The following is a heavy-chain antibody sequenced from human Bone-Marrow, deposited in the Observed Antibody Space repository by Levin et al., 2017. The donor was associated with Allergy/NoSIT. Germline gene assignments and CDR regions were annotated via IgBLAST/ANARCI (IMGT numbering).Heavy chain of an antibody. J-gene: IGHJ6*02. Sequence: LSLTCVASGFSFSSFWMGWVRPAPGKGLEWVAYMKEDGAEEFYVDSVKGRLTISRDNAKNSLYLQMNSLRVDDTAVYYCVKDRGGRTGMDVWGRGTTVTISS. D-gene: IGHD3-10*01. CDR3: VKDRGGRTGMDV. V-gene: IGHV3-7*01. CDR1: GFSFSSFW. CDR2: MKEDGAEE.